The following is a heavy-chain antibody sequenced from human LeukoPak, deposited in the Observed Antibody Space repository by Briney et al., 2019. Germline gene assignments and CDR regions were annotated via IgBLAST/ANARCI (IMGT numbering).Heavy chain of an antibody. J-gene: IGHJ4*02. CDR1: GIPLSNYG. CDR2: ISNSGGRT. CDR3: AKRGVVIRVILVGFHKEAYYFDS. Sequence: PGGSLRLSCAVSGIPLSNYGMSWVRQAPGKGLEWVAGISNSGGRTKYADSVKGRFTIPRDNSKSTLYLQMNSLRAEDTAVYFCAKRGVVIRVILVGFHKEAYYFDSWGQGALVTVSS. V-gene: IGHV3-23*01. D-gene: IGHD3-22*01.